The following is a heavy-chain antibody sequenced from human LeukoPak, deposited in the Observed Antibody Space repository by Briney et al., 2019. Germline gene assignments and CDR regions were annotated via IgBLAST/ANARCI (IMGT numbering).Heavy chain of an antibody. CDR1: GGSISNFY. CDR3: AREDIVVVPAGFDP. J-gene: IGHJ5*02. Sequence: SETLSLTCTVSGGSISNFYWSWIRQPAGKGLEWIGRIHTNGNTNYNPSLKSRVTMSVDTSKNQFSLKLSSVTAADTAVYYCAREDIVVVPAGFDPWGQGTLVTVSS. V-gene: IGHV4-4*07. D-gene: IGHD2-2*01. CDR2: IHTNGNT.